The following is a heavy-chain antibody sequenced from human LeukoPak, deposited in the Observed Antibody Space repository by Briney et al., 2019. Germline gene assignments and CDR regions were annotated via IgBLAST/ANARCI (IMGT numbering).Heavy chain of an antibody. V-gene: IGHV4-39*01. D-gene: IGHD3-10*01. CDR1: GGSISSSSYY. Sequence: PSETLSLTCTVSGGSISSSSYYWGWIRQPPGKGLEWIGNIYYSGSTSYNPSLKSRVAISVDTSKNQFSLKLSSVTAADTAVYYCARRHFGSALRDYWGQGTLVTVSS. CDR3: ARRHFGSALRDY. J-gene: IGHJ4*02. CDR2: IYYSGST.